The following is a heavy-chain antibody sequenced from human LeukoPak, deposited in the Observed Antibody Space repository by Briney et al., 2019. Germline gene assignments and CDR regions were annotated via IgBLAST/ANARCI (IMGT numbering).Heavy chain of an antibody. V-gene: IGHV4-61*05. J-gene: IGHJ5*02. Sequence: SETLSLTCAVSGGSISSSYDQWVWIRQPPGKGLEWIGYIYYIGSTNYNPSLKSRVTISVETSKNQLSLKLNSVTAADTAVYYCATGAGGWFDPWGQGTLVTVSS. CDR2: IYYIGST. CDR1: GGSISSSYDQ. D-gene: IGHD4/OR15-4a*01. CDR3: ATGAGGWFDP.